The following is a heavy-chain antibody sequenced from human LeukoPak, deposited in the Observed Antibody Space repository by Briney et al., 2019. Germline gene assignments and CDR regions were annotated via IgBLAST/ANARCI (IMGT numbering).Heavy chain of an antibody. D-gene: IGHD5-12*01. CDR1: GFSFSTYA. V-gene: IGHV3-30-3*01. Sequence: GRSLRLPCAASGFSFSTYAMHWVRQAPGKGLEWVAVISFDGSNTYYAGSVKGRFTISRDNARNSLYLQMNSLRAEDTAVYYCARGGDYDFIRPAAYWGQGTLVTVSS. CDR2: ISFDGSNT. J-gene: IGHJ4*02. CDR3: ARGGDYDFIRPAAY.